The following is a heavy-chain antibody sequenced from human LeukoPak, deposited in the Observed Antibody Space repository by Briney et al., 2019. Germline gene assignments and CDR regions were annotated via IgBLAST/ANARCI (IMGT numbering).Heavy chain of an antibody. CDR3: ARDTGSNYCTNGVCSRDNWFDP. CDR2: IIPIFGTA. J-gene: IGHJ5*02. Sequence: ASVKVSCKASGGSFSSYAISWVRQAPGQGLEWMGGIIPIFGTANYAQKFQGRVTITADESTSTAYMELSSLRSEDTAVYYCARDTGSNYCTNGVCSRDNWFDPWGQGTLVTVSS. CDR1: GGSFSSYA. D-gene: IGHD2-8*01. V-gene: IGHV1-69*13.